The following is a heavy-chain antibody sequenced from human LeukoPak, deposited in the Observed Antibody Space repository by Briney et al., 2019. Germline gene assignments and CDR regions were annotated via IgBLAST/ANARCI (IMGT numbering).Heavy chain of an antibody. CDR1: GFTFSSYS. D-gene: IGHD6-19*01. CDR2: ISSSSTI. CDR3: ASTGIAVAGTSWDDAFDI. Sequence: GGSLRLSCAASGFTFSSYSMNWVRQAPGKGLEWVSYISSSSTIYYADSVKGRFTISRDNAKNSLYLQMNSLRAEDTAVYYCASTGIAVAGTSWDDAFDIWGQGTMVTVSS. J-gene: IGHJ3*02. V-gene: IGHV3-48*01.